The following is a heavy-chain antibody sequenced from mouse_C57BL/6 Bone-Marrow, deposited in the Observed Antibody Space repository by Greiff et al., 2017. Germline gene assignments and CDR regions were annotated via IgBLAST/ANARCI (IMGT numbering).Heavy chain of an antibody. CDR1: GFSLTSYG. Sequence: VKLVESGPGLVQPSQSLSITCTVSGFSLTSYGVHWVRQSPGKGLEWLGVIWSGGSTDYNAAFISRLSISKDNSKSQVFFKMNSLQADATALYYCASVWWFAYWGQGTLVTVSA. J-gene: IGHJ3*01. CDR2: IWSGGST. V-gene: IGHV2-2*01. CDR3: ASVWWFAY.